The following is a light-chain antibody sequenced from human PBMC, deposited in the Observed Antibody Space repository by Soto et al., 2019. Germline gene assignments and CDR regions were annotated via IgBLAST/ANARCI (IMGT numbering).Light chain of an antibody. V-gene: IGKV3-15*01. Sequence: EFELTLAPGTRSMSYGDRASLSCRASQSLGSINLAWYQQKPGQAPRLLIHGATTRATGIPARFSGSGSGTEFILTITSLQSEDFAVYYCQQYNNWPRTFGQGTKVDIK. CDR1: QSLGSIN. CDR2: GAT. CDR3: QQYNNWPRT. J-gene: IGKJ1*01.